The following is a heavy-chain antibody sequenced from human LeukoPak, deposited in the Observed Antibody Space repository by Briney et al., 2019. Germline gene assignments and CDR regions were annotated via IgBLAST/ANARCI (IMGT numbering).Heavy chain of an antibody. Sequence: SETLSLTCVVYGGSFSGYYWSWIRQPPGKGLEWIGEINHSGSTNYNPSLKSRVTISVDTSKNQFSLKLSSVTAADTAVYYCARRRTYYYDSSESNWFDPWGQGTLVTVSS. CDR2: INHSGST. D-gene: IGHD3-22*01. J-gene: IGHJ5*02. CDR3: ARRRTYYYDSSESNWFDP. V-gene: IGHV4-34*01. CDR1: GGSFSGYY.